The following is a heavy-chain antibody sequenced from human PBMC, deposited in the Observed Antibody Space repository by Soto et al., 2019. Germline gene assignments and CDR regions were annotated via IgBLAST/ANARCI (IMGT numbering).Heavy chain of an antibody. V-gene: IGHV4-59*01. CDR2: SYSSGST. Sequence: QVQLQESGPGLVKPSETLSLTCSVSGGSISFYYWNWIRQSPGKGLEWIGYSYSSGSTNYNPSLKSRVTISVDTSKNQFSLQLSYVTAADTAVYYCARGDSTTHGDAFDIWGQGRMVTVSP. CDR1: GGSISFYY. D-gene: IGHD6-13*01. CDR3: ARGDSTTHGDAFDI. J-gene: IGHJ3*02.